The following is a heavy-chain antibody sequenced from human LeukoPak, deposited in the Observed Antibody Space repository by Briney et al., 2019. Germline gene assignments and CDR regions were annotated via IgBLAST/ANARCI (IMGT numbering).Heavy chain of an antibody. J-gene: IGHJ6*04. Sequence: GGTLRLSCAASGFTFSAHGMNWVRQSPGRGLEWVSGIGGSGGFITYYADSVKGRFTVSRDNSKDTMYLQMNSLRAEDTAVYYCAELGITMIGGVWGKGTTVTISS. V-gene: IGHV3-23*01. CDR3: AELGITMIGGV. CDR1: GFTFSAHG. D-gene: IGHD3-10*02. CDR2: IGGSGGFIT.